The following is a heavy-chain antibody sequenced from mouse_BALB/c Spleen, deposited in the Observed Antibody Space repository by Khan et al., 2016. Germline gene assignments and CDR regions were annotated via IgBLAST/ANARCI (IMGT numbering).Heavy chain of an antibody. CDR2: IDPFNGGT. D-gene: IGHD2-9*01. V-gene: IGHV1S135*01. Sequence: VQLQQSGPELMKPGASVKISCKASGYSFTSYYMHWVKQSHGKSLEWIGYIDPFNGGTSYNQKFKGKATLTVDKSSSTAYMHLSSLTSEDSAVYYCARPYDGYGYYFDYWGQGTTLTVSS. J-gene: IGHJ2*01. CDR1: GYSFTSYY. CDR3: ARPYDGYGYYFDY.